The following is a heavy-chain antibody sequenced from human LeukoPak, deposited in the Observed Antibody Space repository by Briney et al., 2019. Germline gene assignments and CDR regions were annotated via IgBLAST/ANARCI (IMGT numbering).Heavy chain of an antibody. Sequence: GGSLRLSCAASGFTFDDYAMHWVRQAPGKGLEWVSLISWDGGSTYYADSVKGRFTISRDNSKNSLYLQMNSLRAEDTALYYCAKDIIGRGPGYDYVWGSYRDAFDIWGQGTMVTVSS. V-gene: IGHV3-43D*03. CDR2: ISWDGGST. CDR1: GFTFDDYA. J-gene: IGHJ3*02. CDR3: AKDIIGRGPGYDYVWGSYRDAFDI. D-gene: IGHD3-16*02.